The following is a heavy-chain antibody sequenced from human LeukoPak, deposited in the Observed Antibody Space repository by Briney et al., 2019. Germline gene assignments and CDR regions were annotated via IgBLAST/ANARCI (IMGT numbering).Heavy chain of an antibody. V-gene: IGHV1-46*01. CDR1: GYTFTSYY. D-gene: IGHD3-22*01. Sequence: ASVKVSCKASGYTFTSYYMHWVRQAPGQGLEWMGIINPSGGSTSYAQKFQGRVTTTRDTSTSTVYMELSSLRSEDTAVYYCAREPDSSGYFNWFDPWGQGTLVTVSS. J-gene: IGHJ5*02. CDR3: AREPDSSGYFNWFDP. CDR2: INPSGGST.